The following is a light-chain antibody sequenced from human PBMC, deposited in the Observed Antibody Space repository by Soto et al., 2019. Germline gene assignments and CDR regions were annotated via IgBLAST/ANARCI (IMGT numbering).Light chain of an antibody. J-gene: IGLJ2*01. V-gene: IGLV2-14*03. CDR3: SSYTAITTTRV. CDR1: SSDVGGYNY. Sequence: QSALTQPASVSGSPGQSITISCTGTSSDVGGYNYVSWYQQHPGKAPQLMIYDVSSRPSGVSHRFSGSKSGNTASLTISGLQAEDEAYYFCSSYTAITTTRVFGGGTKLT. CDR2: DVS.